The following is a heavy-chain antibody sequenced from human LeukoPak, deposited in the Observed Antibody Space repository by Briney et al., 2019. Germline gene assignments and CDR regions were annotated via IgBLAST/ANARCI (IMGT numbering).Heavy chain of an antibody. V-gene: IGHV1-18*01. J-gene: IGHJ5*02. CDR2: IRTYNGNT. CDR3: ARGYRGYSYGLNWFDP. CDR1: GYTFTTYD. D-gene: IGHD5-18*01. Sequence: ASVKVSCKPSGYTFTTYDISWVRQAPGQGLEWMGWIRTYNGNTNYAQMLQGRVTMTTDTSTSTAYMELRSLRSDDTAVYYCARGYRGYSYGLNWFDPWGQGTLVTVSS.